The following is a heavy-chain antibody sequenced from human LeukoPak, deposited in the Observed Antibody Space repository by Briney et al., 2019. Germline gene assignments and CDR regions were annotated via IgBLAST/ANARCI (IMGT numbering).Heavy chain of an antibody. V-gene: IGHV3-9*01. J-gene: IGHJ3*02. CDR2: ISWNSGSI. CDR1: GFTFDDYA. D-gene: IGHD5-24*01. CDR3: AKGGLQSRHAFDI. Sequence: PGGSLRLSCAASGFTFDDYAMHWVRQAPGKGLEWVSGISWNSGSIGYAYSVKGRFTISRDNAKNSLYLQMNSLRAEDTALYYCAKGGLQSRHAFDIWGQGTMVTVSS.